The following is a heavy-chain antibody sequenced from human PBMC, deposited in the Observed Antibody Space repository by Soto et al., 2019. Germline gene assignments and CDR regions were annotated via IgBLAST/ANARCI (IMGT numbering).Heavy chain of an antibody. CDR1: GYSFTSYW. J-gene: IGHJ6*03. D-gene: IGHD6-13*01. V-gene: IGHV5-51*01. CDR3: ARHVSSSLFGGYYYYMDV. CDR2: IYPGDSDT. Sequence: GESLKISCKGSGYSFTSYWIGWVRQMPGKGLEWMGIIYPGDSDTRYSPSFQGQVTISADKSISTAYLQWSSLKASDTAMYYCARHVSSSLFGGYYYYMDVWGKGTTVTVSS.